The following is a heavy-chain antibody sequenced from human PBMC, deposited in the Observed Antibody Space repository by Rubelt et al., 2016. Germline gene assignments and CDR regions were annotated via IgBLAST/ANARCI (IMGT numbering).Heavy chain of an antibody. CDR1: SYA. CDR3: AKDLHWGFDY. J-gene: IGHJ4*02. Sequence: SYAMHWVRQAPGKGLEWVAVISYDGSNKHYADSVKGRFTISRDNSKNTLYLQMNSLRAEDTAVYYCAKDLHWGFDYWGQGALVTVSS. V-gene: IGHV3-30-3*02. D-gene: IGHD7-27*01. CDR2: ISYDGSNK.